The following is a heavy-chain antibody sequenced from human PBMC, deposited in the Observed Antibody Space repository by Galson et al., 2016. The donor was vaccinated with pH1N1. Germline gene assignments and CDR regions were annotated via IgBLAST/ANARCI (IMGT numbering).Heavy chain of an antibody. V-gene: IGHV3-9*01. CDR3: AKATGFLHNYFDY. CDR1: GFTFDDYA. D-gene: IGHD3-3*01. J-gene: IGHJ4*02. CDR2: ISWNSGSI. Sequence: SLRLSCAASGFTFDDYAMHWVRQAPGKGLEWVSGISWNSGSIGYADSVKGRFTISRDNAKNSLYLQMNSLRAEDTALYYCAKATGFLHNYFDYWGQGTLVTVSS.